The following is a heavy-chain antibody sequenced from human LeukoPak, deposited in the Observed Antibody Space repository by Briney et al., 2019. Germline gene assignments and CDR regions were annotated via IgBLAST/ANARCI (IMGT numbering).Heavy chain of an antibody. Sequence: ASVKVSCKASGYTFTSYDINWVRQATGQGLEWMGWMNPNSGNTGYAQKFQGRVTMTRNTSISTAYMELSSLRSEDTAVYYCARGPMYYYDSSGGVDAFDIWGQGTMVTVSS. CDR2: MNPNSGNT. J-gene: IGHJ3*02. D-gene: IGHD3-22*01. V-gene: IGHV1-8*01. CDR1: GYTFTSYD. CDR3: ARGPMYYYDSSGGVDAFDI.